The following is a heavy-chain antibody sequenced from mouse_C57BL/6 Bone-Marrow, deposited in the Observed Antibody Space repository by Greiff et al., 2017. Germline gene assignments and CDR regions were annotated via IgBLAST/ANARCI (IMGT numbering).Heavy chain of an antibody. CDR3: ARRETYYSSGGFYYAMDY. CDR2: INPGSGGT. CDR1: GYAFTNYL. J-gene: IGHJ4*01. V-gene: IGHV1-54*01. D-gene: IGHD2-5*01. Sequence: QVQLQQSGAELVRPGTSVKVSCKASGYAFTNYLIEWVKQRPGQGLEWIGVINPGSGGTNYNEKFKGKATLTADKSSSTAYMQLSSLTSEHSAVYFCARRETYYSSGGFYYAMDYWGQGTSVTVSS.